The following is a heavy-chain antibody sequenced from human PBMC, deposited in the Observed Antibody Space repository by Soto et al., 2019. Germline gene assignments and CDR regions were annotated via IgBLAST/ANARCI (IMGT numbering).Heavy chain of an antibody. Sequence: SETLSLTCTVSGGSVSSGNYYWSWIRQPPGKGLEWIAYIYYSGSTNYNPSLKSRVTISVDTSKNQFSLKLTSVTAADTAVYYCARMWLAYDYWGQGTLVTVSS. V-gene: IGHV4-61*01. CDR3: ARMWLAYDY. CDR2: IYYSGST. J-gene: IGHJ4*02. CDR1: GGSVSSGNYY. D-gene: IGHD6-19*01.